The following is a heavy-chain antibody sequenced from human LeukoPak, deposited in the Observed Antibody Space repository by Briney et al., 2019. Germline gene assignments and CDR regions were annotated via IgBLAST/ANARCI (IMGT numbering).Heavy chain of an antibody. CDR2: IYHSGST. CDR3: ARLRLAVFDY. V-gene: IGHV4-30-2*01. D-gene: IGHD4-11*01. J-gene: IGHJ4*02. CDR1: GGSISSGGYS. Sequence: SETLSLTCAVSGGSISSGGYSWSWIRQPPGKGLEWIGYIYHSGSTYYNPSLKSRVTISVDTSKNQFSLKLSSVTAADTAVYYCARLRLAVFDYWGQGTLVTVSS.